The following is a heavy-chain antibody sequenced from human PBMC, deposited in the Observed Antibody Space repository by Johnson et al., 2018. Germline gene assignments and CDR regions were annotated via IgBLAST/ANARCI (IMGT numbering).Heavy chain of an antibody. D-gene: IGHD5-18*01. V-gene: IGHV4-59*01. CDR3: ARGRLRDTAMAQYYYYGMDV. J-gene: IGHJ6*02. CDR1: GGSISSYY. Sequence: QVQLQESGPGLVKPSETLSLTCTVSGGSISSYYWSWIRQPPGKGLEWIGYIYYSGSTNYNPSLKSRVTISVDTSKNQFSLKLSSVTAADPAVYYCARGRLRDTAMAQYYYYGMDVWGQGTTVTVSS. CDR2: IYYSGST.